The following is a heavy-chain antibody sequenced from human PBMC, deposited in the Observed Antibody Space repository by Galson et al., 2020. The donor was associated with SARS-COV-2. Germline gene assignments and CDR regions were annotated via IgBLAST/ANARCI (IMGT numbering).Heavy chain of an antibody. D-gene: IGHD1-26*01. CDR1: GDSVSSNSGA. J-gene: IGHJ3*02. CDR2: TYYRSKWST. CDR3: AGRVAGANSLDI. Sequence: SQTLSLTCAISGDSVSSNSGAWNWIRQSPSRGLEWLGRTYYRSKWSTDYAVSVKSRITINPDTSKNQFSLQLNSVTPEDTAMYYCAGRVAGANSLDIWGQGTMVIVSS. V-gene: IGHV6-1*01.